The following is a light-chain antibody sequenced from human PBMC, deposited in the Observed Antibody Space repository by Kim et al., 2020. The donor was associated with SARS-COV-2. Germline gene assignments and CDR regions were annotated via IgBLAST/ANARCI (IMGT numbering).Light chain of an antibody. Sequence: SYELTQPPSVSVSPGQTASITCSGDKLGDRYACWYQQWPGQSPVLVIYQDSKRPSGIAERFSGSNSGNTATLTISGTQAMDEADYYCQAWDSTTASVVFG. CDR3: QAWDSTTASVV. CDR2: QDS. CDR1: KLGDRY. J-gene: IGLJ2*01. V-gene: IGLV3-1*01.